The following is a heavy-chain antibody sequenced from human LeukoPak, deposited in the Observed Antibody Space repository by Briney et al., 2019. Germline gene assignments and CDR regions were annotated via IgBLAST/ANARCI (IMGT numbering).Heavy chain of an antibody. D-gene: IGHD3-9*01. V-gene: IGHV1-69*01. CDR2: IIPIFGTA. Sequence: ASVKVSGKASGGTFSSYAISWVRQAPGQGLEWMGGIIPIFGTANYAQKFQGRVTITADESTSTAYVELSSLRSEDTAVYYCASGGYDILTGPRYYYYGMDVWGKGTTVTVSS. CDR3: ASGGYDILTGPRYYYYGMDV. J-gene: IGHJ6*04. CDR1: GGTFSSYA.